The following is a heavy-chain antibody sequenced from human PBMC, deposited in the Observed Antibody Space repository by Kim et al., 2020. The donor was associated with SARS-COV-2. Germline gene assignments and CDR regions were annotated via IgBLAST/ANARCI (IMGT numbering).Heavy chain of an antibody. V-gene: IGHV4-31*03. CDR3: ARGSVPKTDIVVVPAAPDAFDI. CDR2: IYYSGST. D-gene: IGHD2-2*01. Sequence: SETLSLTCTVSGGSISSGGYYWSWIRQHPGKGLEWIGYIYYSGSTYYNPSLKSRVTISVDTSKNQFSLKLSSVTAADTAVYYCARGSVPKTDIVVVPAAPDAFDIWGRGTMVTVSS. CDR1: GGSISSGGYY. J-gene: IGHJ3*02.